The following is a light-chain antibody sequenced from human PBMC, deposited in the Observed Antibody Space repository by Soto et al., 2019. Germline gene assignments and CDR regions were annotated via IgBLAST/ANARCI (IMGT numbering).Light chain of an antibody. V-gene: IGLV2-14*03. CDR3: NAYVTNFVA. CDR2: DVS. CDR1: GGDVGTYDF. J-gene: IGLJ2*01. Sequence: QSVLTQPASVSGSPGQSVTISCTGTGGDVGTYDFVSWYQQHPGKAPKLLIFDVSSRPSGISNRFSGSKSGDTASLTISGLQAEDEADYYCNAYVTNFVAFGGGTKLTVL.